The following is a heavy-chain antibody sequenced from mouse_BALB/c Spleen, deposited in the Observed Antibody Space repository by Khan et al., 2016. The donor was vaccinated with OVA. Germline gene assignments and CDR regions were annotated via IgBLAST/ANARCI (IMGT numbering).Heavy chain of an antibody. D-gene: IGHD2-1*01. V-gene: IGHV14-1*02. CDR2: IDPENGDT. J-gene: IGHJ3*01. Sequence: VQLQQSGAELVRPGALVKLSCKASGFNIKDYYMNWVKQRPEQGLEWIGWIDPENGDTIYDPKFQGKASIKADTSSNTAYLQLSSLPSEDTAVDYCARRGYGNYWFAYWGQGTLVTVSA. CDR3: ARRGYGNYWFAY. CDR1: GFNIKDYY.